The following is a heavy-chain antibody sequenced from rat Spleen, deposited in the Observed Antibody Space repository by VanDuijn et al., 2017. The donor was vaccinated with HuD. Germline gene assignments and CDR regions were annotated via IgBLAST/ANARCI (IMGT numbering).Heavy chain of an antibody. J-gene: IGHJ3*01. CDR2: ISTGGDDT. D-gene: IGHD3-1*01. CDR1: GFTFSNCG. Sequence: EVQLVESGGGLVQPGNSLKLSCAASGFTFSNCGMAWVRQAPTKGLEWVASISTGGDDTYYRDSVKGRFTISRDNAESTLSLQMDSLRSEDSATYYCATASPFAYWGQGTLVTVSS. V-gene: IGHV5S23*01. CDR3: ATASPFAY.